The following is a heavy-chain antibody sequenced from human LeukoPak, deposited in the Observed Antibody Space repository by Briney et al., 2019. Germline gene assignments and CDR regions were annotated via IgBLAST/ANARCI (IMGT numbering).Heavy chain of an antibody. V-gene: IGHV1-69*02. D-gene: IGHD3-3*01. CDR3: ATLSQSALQFPFDP. CDR2: IIPILGIA. Sequence: SVKVSCKASGGTFSSYTISWVRQAPGQGLEWMGRIIPILGIANYAQKFQGRVTITADKSTSTAYMELSSLRSEDTAVYYCATLSQSALQFPFDPWGQGTLVTVSS. J-gene: IGHJ5*02. CDR1: GGTFSSYT.